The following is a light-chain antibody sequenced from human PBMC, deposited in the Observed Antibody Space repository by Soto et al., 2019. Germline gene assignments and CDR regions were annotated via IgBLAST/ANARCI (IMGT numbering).Light chain of an antibody. V-gene: IGLV2-23*01. CDR1: SSDVGSYNL. CDR3: CSYAGSSTLYV. CDR2: EGS. J-gene: IGLJ1*01. Sequence: QSALTQPASVSGSPGQSITISCTGTSSDVGSYNLVSWYQQHPGKAPKLMIYEGSKRPSGVSNRFSGSKSGNTASLTISGLHADDDADYCCCSYAGSSTLYVFGTGTQLTV.